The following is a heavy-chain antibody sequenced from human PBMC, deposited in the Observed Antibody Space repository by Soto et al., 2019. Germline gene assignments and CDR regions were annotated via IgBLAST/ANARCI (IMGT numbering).Heavy chain of an antibody. CDR3: ANIESSRYYPPFDY. J-gene: IGHJ4*02. CDR2: ISGSGGST. Sequence: GSLRLSCAASGFTFSSYAMSWVRQAPGKGLDWVSAISGSGGSTYYADSVKGRFTISXXXXKXXXYXQXXXLRAEDTAVYYCANIESSRYYPPFDYWGQGTLVTVSS. CDR1: GFTFSSYA. V-gene: IGHV3-23*01. D-gene: IGHD3-22*01.